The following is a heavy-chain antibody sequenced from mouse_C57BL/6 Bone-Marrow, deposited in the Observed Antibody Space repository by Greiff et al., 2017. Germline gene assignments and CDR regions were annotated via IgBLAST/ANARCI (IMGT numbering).Heavy chain of an antibody. Sequence: EVQLQQSGTVLVRPGASVKLSCKTSGYTFTGYCMHWVKQTPGQGLEWIGDIYPGSSDTSYKQKIKGKAKLTADTYDSTAYMELSSLTYEDSAVYYCTRRAMYYGRSSWGQGTSLTVSS. CDR3: TRRAMYYGRSS. CDR2: IYPGSSDT. J-gene: IGHJ2*02. V-gene: IGHV1-5*01. D-gene: IGHD1-1*01. CDR1: GYTFTGYC.